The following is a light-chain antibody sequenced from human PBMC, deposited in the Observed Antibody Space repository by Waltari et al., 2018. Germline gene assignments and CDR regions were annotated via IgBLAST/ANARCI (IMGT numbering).Light chain of an antibody. CDR3: QQYDNVPLT. V-gene: IGKV1-33*01. Sequence: DIQMTQSPSSLSASVGDRVTITCQASQDINNYLNWYQQKPGKAPKLLIYDASDLELGVPSRFSGSGSATDFTLTISSLQPEDVGTYYYQQYDNVPLTFGPGTKVDIK. CDR1: QDINNY. CDR2: DAS. J-gene: IGKJ3*01.